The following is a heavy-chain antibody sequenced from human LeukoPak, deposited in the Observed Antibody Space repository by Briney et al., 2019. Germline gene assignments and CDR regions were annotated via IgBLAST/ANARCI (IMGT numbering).Heavy chain of an antibody. J-gene: IGHJ4*02. Sequence: SETLSLTCTVSGGSISSGSYYWGWIRQPAGKGLEWIGRIYTSGSTNYNPSLKSRVTISVDTSKNQFSLRLNSVTAADTAMYFCVKSGGYGLIDYWGQGTLVTVSS. CDR3: VKSGGYGLIDY. CDR2: IYTSGST. CDR1: GGSISSGSYY. D-gene: IGHD1-26*01. V-gene: IGHV4-61*02.